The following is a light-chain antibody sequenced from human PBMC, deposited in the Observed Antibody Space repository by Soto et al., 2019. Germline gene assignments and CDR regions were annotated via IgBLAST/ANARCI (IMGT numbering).Light chain of an antibody. CDR3: SSCTLNTTRV. V-gene: IGLV2-14*03. CDR2: EVT. Sequence: QSALTQSASVSGSPGQTITISCAGTTSDIGSYNFVSWYQQHPGTAPKLIIYEVTNRPLGISSRFSGSRSGNTASLTISGLRTEDEAHYYCSSCTLNTTRVFGGGTKLTVL. J-gene: IGLJ3*02. CDR1: TSDIGSYNF.